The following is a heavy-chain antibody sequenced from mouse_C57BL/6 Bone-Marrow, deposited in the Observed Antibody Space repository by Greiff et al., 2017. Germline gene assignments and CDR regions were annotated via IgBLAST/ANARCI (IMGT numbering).Heavy chain of an antibody. Sequence: QVQLQQPGAELVKPGASVKLSCKASGYTFTSYWMQWVKQRPGQGLEWIGAIDPSGSYTNYTQKFKGTATLTVDTSSSTAYMQLSSLTSEDSAVYYCARSDSYYFDYWGQGTTLTVSS. J-gene: IGHJ2*01. CDR2: IDPSGSYT. V-gene: IGHV1-50*01. CDR1: GYTFTSYW. CDR3: ARSDSYYFDY.